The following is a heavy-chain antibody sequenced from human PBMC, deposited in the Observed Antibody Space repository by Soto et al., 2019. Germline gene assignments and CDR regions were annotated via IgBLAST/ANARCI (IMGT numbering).Heavy chain of an antibody. D-gene: IGHD3-9*01. CDR2: IYPGDSDT. Sequence: GESLKISCKGSGYKFTSYWIGWVRQITGKGLEWMGIIYPGDSDTRYSPSFQGQVTISADKSISTAYLQWSSLKASDTAMYYCARAPPVLRYFDWLTPSFDYWGQGTLVTVSS. CDR3: ARAPPVLRYFDWLTPSFDY. CDR1: GYKFTSYW. J-gene: IGHJ4*02. V-gene: IGHV5-51*01.